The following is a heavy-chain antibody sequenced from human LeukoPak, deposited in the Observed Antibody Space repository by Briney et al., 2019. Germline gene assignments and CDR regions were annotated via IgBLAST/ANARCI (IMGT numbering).Heavy chain of an antibody. CDR2: IYYGGST. CDR3: ARALRSDHPYYYYYMDV. V-gene: IGHV4-59*01. CDR1: GGSISSYY. J-gene: IGHJ6*03. D-gene: IGHD3-3*01. Sequence: SETLSLTCTVSGGSISSYYWSWIRQPPGKGLEWIGYIYYGGSTNYNPSLKSRVTISVDTSKNQFSLKLSSVTAADTAVYYCARALRSDHPYYYYYMDVWGKGTTVTISS.